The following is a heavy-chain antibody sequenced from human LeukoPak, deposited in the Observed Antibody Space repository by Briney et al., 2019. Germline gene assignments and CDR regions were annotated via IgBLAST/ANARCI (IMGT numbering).Heavy chain of an antibody. Sequence: SEALSLTCTVSGDSISSSSYYWGWLRQPPGKGLEWLGNIYYSGNTYDNPSLKSRVTISVDTSKNQFSLKLSSVTAADTAVYYCARHGGGSGSYYKSPFDYWGQGTLVTVSS. CDR1: GDSISSSSYY. V-gene: IGHV4-39*01. CDR3: ARHGGGSGSYYKSPFDY. J-gene: IGHJ4*02. D-gene: IGHD3-10*01. CDR2: IYYSGNT.